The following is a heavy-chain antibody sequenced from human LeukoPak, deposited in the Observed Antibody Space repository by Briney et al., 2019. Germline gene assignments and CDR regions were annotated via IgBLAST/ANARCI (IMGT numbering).Heavy chain of an antibody. CDR3: ARGHDYGDYVFDY. CDR1: GYTFTGYY. Sequence: ASVKVSCKASGYTFTGYYMHWVRQAPGQGLEWMGWINPNSGGTNYAQKFQGWVTMTRDTSISTAYMELSRLRSDDTAVYYCARGHDYGDYVFDYWGQGTLVTVSS. D-gene: IGHD4-17*01. V-gene: IGHV1-2*04. CDR2: INPNSGGT. J-gene: IGHJ4*02.